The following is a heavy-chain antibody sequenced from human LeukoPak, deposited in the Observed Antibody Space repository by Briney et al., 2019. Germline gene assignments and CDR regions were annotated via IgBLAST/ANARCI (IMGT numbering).Heavy chain of an antibody. Sequence: GSLRLSCAASGFTFSSYAMSWVRQAPGKGLEWVSGVSGGGGDTYYADSVKGRFTISRDNAKNSLYLQMNSLRAEDTAVYYCARAERRITIFGVVIPNLHWGQGTLVTVSS. CDR2: VSGGGGDT. J-gene: IGHJ4*02. V-gene: IGHV3-23*01. CDR1: GFTFSSYA. D-gene: IGHD3-3*01. CDR3: ARAERRITIFGVVIPNLH.